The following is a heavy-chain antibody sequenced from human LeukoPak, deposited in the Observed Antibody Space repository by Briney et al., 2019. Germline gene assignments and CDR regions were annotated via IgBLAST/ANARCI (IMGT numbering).Heavy chain of an antibody. CDR1: GDSISSNSDY. Sequence: SETLSLTCSVSGDSISSNSDYWGWIRQPPGKGLEWIGNIYHRGRTNYNPSLKSRVTISADTSKNQFSLKLSSVTAADTAVYYCARDSLRAHFDYWGQGTLVTVSS. J-gene: IGHJ4*02. D-gene: IGHD3-16*02. V-gene: IGHV4-39*07. CDR2: IYHRGRT. CDR3: ARDSLRAHFDY.